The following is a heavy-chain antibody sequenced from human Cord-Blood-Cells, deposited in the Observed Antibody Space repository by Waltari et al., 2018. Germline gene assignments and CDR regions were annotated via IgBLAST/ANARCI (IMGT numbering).Heavy chain of an antibody. V-gene: IGHV4-61*01. CDR1: GGSVSSGSYY. J-gene: IGHJ2*01. CDR2: IYYSGSP. Sequence: QVQLQESGPGLVKPSETLSLTCTVSGGSVSSGSYYWSWIRQPPGKGLEWIGYIYYSGSPNYNPSLKSRVTISVDTSKNQFSLKLSSVTAADTAVYYCARDSGNWYFDLWGRGTLVSVSS. CDR3: ARDSGNWYFDL. D-gene: IGHD1-26*01.